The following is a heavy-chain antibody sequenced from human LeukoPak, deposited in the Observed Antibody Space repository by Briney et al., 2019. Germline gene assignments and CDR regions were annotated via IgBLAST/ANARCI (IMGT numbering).Heavy chain of an antibody. Sequence: GASVTVSCKASGYSFTAQYMHWLRQAPGQGLEWMGWINPNNGDTKYAQSFLGRVIMTRDTSTTTAYMELSSLRSDDTAVYFCASYPRSVDTPPFDYWGQGTLVTVSS. V-gene: IGHV1-2*02. CDR1: GYSFTAQY. J-gene: IGHJ4*02. CDR3: ASYPRSVDTPPFDY. CDR2: INPNNGDT. D-gene: IGHD3-16*02.